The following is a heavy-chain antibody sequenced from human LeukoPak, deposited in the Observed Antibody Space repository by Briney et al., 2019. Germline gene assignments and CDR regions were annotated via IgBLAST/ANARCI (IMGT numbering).Heavy chain of an antibody. CDR3: AREYYYDSSALGSDAFDI. J-gene: IGHJ3*02. D-gene: IGHD3-22*01. V-gene: IGHV3-33*01. Sequence: GGSLRLSCAASGFTFSSYGMHWVRQAPGKGLEWVAVIWYDGSNKYYADSVKGRFTISRDNSKNTLYLQMNSLRAEDTAVYYCAREYYYDSSALGSDAFDIWGQGTMVTVSS. CDR2: IWYDGSNK. CDR1: GFTFSSYG.